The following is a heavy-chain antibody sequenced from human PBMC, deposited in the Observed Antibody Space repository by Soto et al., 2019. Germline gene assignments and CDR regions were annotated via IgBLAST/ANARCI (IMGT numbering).Heavy chain of an antibody. D-gene: IGHD6-6*01. J-gene: IGHJ6*03. CDR1: GGSISSYY. V-gene: IGHV4-59*01. Sequence: HVQLQVSGPGLVKPSETLSLTCTVSGGSISSYYWSWIRQPPGKGLEWIGYIYYSGSTNYNPSLKSRVTISVDTSKNQFSLKLSSVTAADTAVYYCARGGSSSSRNHYYYYYMDVWGKGTTVTVSS. CDR2: IYYSGST. CDR3: ARGGSSSSRNHYYYYYMDV.